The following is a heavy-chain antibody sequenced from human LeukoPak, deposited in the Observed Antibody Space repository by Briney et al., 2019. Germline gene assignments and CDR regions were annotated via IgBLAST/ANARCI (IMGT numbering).Heavy chain of an antibody. Sequence: SETLSLTCTVSGGSISYYYWSWIRQPPGKGLEWIGYIYYSGSTNYNPSLKSRVTISVDTSKNQFSLNLTSVTTADTAVYYCARVSCSSTSCSRRDALDVWGQGTMVTVSS. J-gene: IGHJ3*01. D-gene: IGHD2-2*01. V-gene: IGHV4-59*01. CDR1: GGSISYYY. CDR3: ARVSCSSTSCSRRDALDV. CDR2: IYYSGST.